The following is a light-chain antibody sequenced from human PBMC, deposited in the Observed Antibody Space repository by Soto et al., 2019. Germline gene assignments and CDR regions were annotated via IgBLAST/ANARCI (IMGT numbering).Light chain of an antibody. CDR1: RSFIGW. Sequence: DIQMTQSPATLSASVGEGFPFTSRPSRSFIGWLTWYQQKPGKAPKLLIYEASSLESGVPSRFSGSGSGTEFTLTIGGLQPDDFATYFCQQFNSYPITFGQGTRLEIK. CDR2: EAS. CDR3: QQFNSYPIT. V-gene: IGKV1-5*01. J-gene: IGKJ5*01.